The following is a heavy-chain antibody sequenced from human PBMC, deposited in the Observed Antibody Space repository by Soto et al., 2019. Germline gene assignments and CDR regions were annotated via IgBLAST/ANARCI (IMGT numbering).Heavy chain of an antibody. CDR3: ARAPEIVGAIYFDF. CDR1: GFTVFSAY. D-gene: IGHD3-22*01. V-gene: IGHV3-53*02. CDR2: FYSGGSS. J-gene: IGHJ4*02. Sequence: EVQLVETGGGLIQPGGSLRLSCAASGFTVFSAYMNWVRQAPGKGLEWVAVFYSGGSSYYADSVKGRFTISRDTSKNTVDLHMDSLRADDTAVYYCARAPEIVGAIYFDFWGQGSLVTVSS.